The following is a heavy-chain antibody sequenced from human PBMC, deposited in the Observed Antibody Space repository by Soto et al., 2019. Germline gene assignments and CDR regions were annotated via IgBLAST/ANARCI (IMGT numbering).Heavy chain of an antibody. Sequence: QVQVVQSGAEVQKPGASVKVSCKASGYTFANYGITWVRQAPGQGLEWMVRISTRNGSTKNPQKLQGRVSMTADTSTTTVYLELRNLISADTAVYYCARGSYFLDSWGQGTLVTVSS. V-gene: IGHV1-18*01. D-gene: IGHD3-10*01. CDR3: ARGSYFLDS. CDR1: GYTFANYG. J-gene: IGHJ4*02. CDR2: ISTRNGST.